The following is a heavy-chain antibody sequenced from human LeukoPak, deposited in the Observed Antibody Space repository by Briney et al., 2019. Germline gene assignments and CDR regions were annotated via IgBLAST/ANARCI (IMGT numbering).Heavy chain of an antibody. Sequence: PGGSLRLSCAASGFTFSSYWMSWVRQAPGKGLEWVANINQDGSEKYYLDSVKGRFTISRDNAKNSLYLQMNSLRAEDKAVYYCARERRGWSDYWGQGTLVTVSS. V-gene: IGHV3-7*01. CDR3: ARERRGWSDY. D-gene: IGHD6-19*01. J-gene: IGHJ4*02. CDR1: GFTFSSYW. CDR2: INQDGSEK.